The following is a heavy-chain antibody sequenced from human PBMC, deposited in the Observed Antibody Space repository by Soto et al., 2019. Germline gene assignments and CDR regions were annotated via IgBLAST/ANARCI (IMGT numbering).Heavy chain of an antibody. Sequence: QLVQSGGGIVQPGRSLRLSCVASGFTFEDQAMHWVRQAPGKGLEWVSGISWKGERVGYADSVKGRFTISRDNAKNSLVLQMNSLRAEVTAFYYCVRDTYYDFWSGPGGPFDLWGPGTMVTVSS. CDR2: ISWKGERV. CDR3: VRDTYYDFWSGPGGPFDL. V-gene: IGHV3-9*01. D-gene: IGHD3-3*01. J-gene: IGHJ3*01. CDR1: GFTFEDQA.